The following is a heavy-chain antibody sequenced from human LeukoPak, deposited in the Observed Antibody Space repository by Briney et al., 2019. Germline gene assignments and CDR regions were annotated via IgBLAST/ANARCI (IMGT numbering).Heavy chain of an antibody. CDR3: ARETGNEYDILTGYYIGY. Sequence: GASVKVSCKASGGTFSSYAISWVRQAPGQRLEWMGGIIPIFGTANYAQKLQGRVTMTTDTSTSTAYMELRSLRSDDTAVYYCARETGNEYDILTGYYIGYWGQGTLVTVSS. J-gene: IGHJ4*02. V-gene: IGHV1-69*05. D-gene: IGHD3-9*01. CDR2: IIPIFGTA. CDR1: GGTFSSYA.